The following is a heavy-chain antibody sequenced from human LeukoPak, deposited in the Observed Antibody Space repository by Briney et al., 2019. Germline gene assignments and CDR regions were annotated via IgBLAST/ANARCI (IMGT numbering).Heavy chain of an antibody. Sequence: ASVKVSCKASGYTFTSYGISWVRQAPGQGLEWMGWISAYNGNTNYAQKLQGRVTMTTDTSTSTAYMELRSLRSDDTAVYYCARDPLPSGVPVTGNWFDPWGQGTLVTVSS. D-gene: IGHD3-3*01. V-gene: IGHV1-18*01. CDR2: ISAYNGNT. J-gene: IGHJ5*02. CDR1: GYTFTSYG. CDR3: ARDPLPSGVPVTGNWFDP.